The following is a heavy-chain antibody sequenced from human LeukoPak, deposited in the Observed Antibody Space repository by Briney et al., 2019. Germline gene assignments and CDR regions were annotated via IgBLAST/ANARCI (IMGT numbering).Heavy chain of an antibody. J-gene: IGHJ4*02. CDR2: ISYDGSNK. CDR3: ARDPVVVAAGGSFDY. D-gene: IGHD2-15*01. CDR1: GFTFSSYA. V-gene: IGHV3-30*04. Sequence: GRSLRLSCAASGFTFSSYAMHWVRQAPGKGLEWVAVISYDGSNKYYADSVKGRFTISRDNSKNTLYLQMNSLRAEDTAVYYCARDPVVVAAGGSFDYWGQGTLVTVSS.